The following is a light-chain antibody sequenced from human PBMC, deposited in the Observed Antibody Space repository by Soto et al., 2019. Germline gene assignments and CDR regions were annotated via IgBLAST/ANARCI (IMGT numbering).Light chain of an antibody. Sequence: VLTQSPATLSLSPGERASLYCRASQSVGNSLSWYQQKPGQPPSLLIYDASTRATGIPARFSGSGSVTDFTLTISSLEPEDFAVYYCQQRTSWPLLTFGGGTKVEIK. CDR2: DAS. CDR1: QSVGNS. J-gene: IGKJ4*01. CDR3: QQRTSWPLLT. V-gene: IGKV3-11*01.